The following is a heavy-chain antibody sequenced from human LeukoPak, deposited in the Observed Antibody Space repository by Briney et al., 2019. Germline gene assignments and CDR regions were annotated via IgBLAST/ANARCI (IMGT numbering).Heavy chain of an antibody. CDR2: IYYSGST. Sequence: SETLSLTCTVSGGSISSSSYYWGWIRQPPGKGLEWIGSIYYSGSTYYNPSLKSRVTISVDTSKNQFSLKLSSVTAADTAVYYCARGDGSSYHLNPEYFQHWGQGTLVTVSS. V-gene: IGHV4-39*07. J-gene: IGHJ1*01. CDR3: ARGDGSSYHLNPEYFQH. CDR1: GGSISSSSYY. D-gene: IGHD2-15*01.